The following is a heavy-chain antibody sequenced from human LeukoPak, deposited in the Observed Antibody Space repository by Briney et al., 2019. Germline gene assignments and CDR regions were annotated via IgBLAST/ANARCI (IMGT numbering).Heavy chain of an antibody. CDR2: ISYEGSSK. CDR1: GFTFSVYW. V-gene: IGHV3-30*18. D-gene: IGHD6-13*01. J-gene: IGHJ3*02. Sequence: GGSLRLSCAASGFTFSVYWMTWVRQAPGKGLEWVAVISYEGSSKYYADSVKGRFTISRDNSKNTLYLQMNSLRAEDTAVYYCAKEGIAAAGIDAFDIWAKGQWSPSLQ. CDR3: AKEGIAAAGIDAFDI.